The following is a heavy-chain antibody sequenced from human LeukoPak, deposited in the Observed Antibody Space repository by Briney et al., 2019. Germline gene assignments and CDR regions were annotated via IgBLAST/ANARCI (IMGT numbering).Heavy chain of an antibody. CDR2: ISSSSSYI. CDR1: GFTFSSIG. Sequence: GGSLRLSCAASGFTFSSIGMHWVRQAPGKGLEWVSSISSSSSYIYYADSVKGRFTISRDNAKNSLYLQMNSLRAEDTAVYYCAKGGGYEAQYYYYYMDVWGKGTTVTISS. J-gene: IGHJ6*03. CDR3: AKGGGYEAQYYYYYMDV. D-gene: IGHD5-12*01. V-gene: IGHV3-21*01.